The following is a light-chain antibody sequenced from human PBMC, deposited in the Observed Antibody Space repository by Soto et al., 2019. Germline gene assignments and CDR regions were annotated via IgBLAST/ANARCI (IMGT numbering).Light chain of an antibody. CDR3: CSYAGSSTFYV. CDR2: EVS. Sequence: QSVLTQPASVSGAAGQAITISCTGTSSDVGSYNLVSWYQQHPGKAPKLMIYEVSKRPSGVSNRFSGPKSGNTASLTISGLQAEDEADYYCCSYAGSSTFYVFGTGTKVTVL. CDR1: SSDVGSYNL. V-gene: IGLV2-23*02. J-gene: IGLJ1*01.